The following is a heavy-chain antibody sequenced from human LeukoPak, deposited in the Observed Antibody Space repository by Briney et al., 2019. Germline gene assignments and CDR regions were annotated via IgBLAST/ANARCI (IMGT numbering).Heavy chain of an antibody. J-gene: IGHJ4*02. CDR1: GFTFSSYA. V-gene: IGHV3-23*01. CDR2: ISGSGGYT. D-gene: IGHD5-18*01. CDR3: AKDMCPNGIQLWSGEDY. Sequence: PGGSLRLSCAASGFTFSSYAMSWVRQAPGKGLEWVSAISGSGGYTYYADSVKGRFTISRDNSKNTLYLQMSSLRAEDTAVYYSAKDMCPNGIQLWSGEDYWGQGTLVTVSS.